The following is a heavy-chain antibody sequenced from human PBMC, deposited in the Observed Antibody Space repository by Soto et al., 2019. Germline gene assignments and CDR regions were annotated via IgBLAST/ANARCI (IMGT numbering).Heavy chain of an antibody. CDR2: MNPNSGNT. Sequence: VSVTLSCQPSVYTMTSYVVDCLRLATGQGLEWMGWMNPNSGNTGYAQKFQGRVTMTRNTSISTAYMELSSLRSEDTAVYYCARRYQAFGTYYFDFWGQGTLRTLPS. CDR1: VYTMTSYV. D-gene: IGHD3-10*01. V-gene: IGHV1-8*01. CDR3: ARRYQAFGTYYFDF. J-gene: IGHJ4*02.